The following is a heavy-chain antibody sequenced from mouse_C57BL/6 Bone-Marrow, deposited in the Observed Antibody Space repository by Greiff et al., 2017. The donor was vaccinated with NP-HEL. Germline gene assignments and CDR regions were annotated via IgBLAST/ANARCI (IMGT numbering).Heavy chain of an antibody. CDR1: GFTFSSYT. V-gene: IGHV5-9*01. CDR3: ARRGHDGYYFDY. Sequence: DVQLVESGGGLVKPGGSLKLSCAASGFTFSSYTMSWVRQTPEKRLEWVATISGGGGNTYYPDSVKGRFTISRDNAKNTLYLQMSSLRSEDTALYYCARRGHDGYYFDYWGQGTTLTVSS. J-gene: IGHJ2*01. CDR2: ISGGGGNT. D-gene: IGHD2-3*01.